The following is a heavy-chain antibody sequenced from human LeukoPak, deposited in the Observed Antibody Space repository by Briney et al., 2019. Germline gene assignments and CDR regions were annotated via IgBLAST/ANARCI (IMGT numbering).Heavy chain of an antibody. J-gene: IGHJ6*03. CDR2: IYYSGST. Sequence: SETLSLTCTVSGGSISSYYWSWIRQPPGKGLEWIGYIYYSGSTNYNPSLKSRVTISVDTSKNQFSLKLSSVTAADTAVYYCARDAPPYFYYMDVWGKGTTVTVSS. CDR3: ARDAPPYFYYMDV. V-gene: IGHV4-59*12. CDR1: GGSISSYY.